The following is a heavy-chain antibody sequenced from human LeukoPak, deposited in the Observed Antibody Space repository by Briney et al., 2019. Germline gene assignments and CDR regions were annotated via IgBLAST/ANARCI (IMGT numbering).Heavy chain of an antibody. CDR3: AKGPPTIFGVATPSYYYYMDV. V-gene: IGHV3-30*18. CDR1: GFTFSTYG. Sequence: PGGSLRLSCAASGFTFSTYGMHWVRQAPGKGLEWVAVISYDGRNKYYADSVKGRFTISRDNSKDTLYLQMNSLKAEDTAVYYCAKGPPTIFGVATPSYYYYMDVWAKGTTVTVSS. CDR2: ISYDGRNK. D-gene: IGHD3-3*01. J-gene: IGHJ6*03.